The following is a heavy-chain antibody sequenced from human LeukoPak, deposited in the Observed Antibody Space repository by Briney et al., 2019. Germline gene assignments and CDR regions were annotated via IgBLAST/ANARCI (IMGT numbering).Heavy chain of an antibody. CDR1: GGSISGSGYY. Sequence: SETLSLTCSVSGGSISGSGYYWAWTRQPPGKGLEWFGNIYYHETTYYHPSLKNRVTISENTSNNQFSLKLSSVAAADTAVYYCPRHAHYWGQGTLVTVSS. V-gene: IGHV4-39*01. CDR2: IYYHETT. CDR3: PRHAHY. J-gene: IGHJ4*02.